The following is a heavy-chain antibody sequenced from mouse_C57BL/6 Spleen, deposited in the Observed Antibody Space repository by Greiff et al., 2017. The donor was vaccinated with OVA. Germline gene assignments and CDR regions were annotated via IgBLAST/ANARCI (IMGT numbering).Heavy chain of an antibody. Sequence: EVKLMESGGGLVKPGGSLKLSCAASGFTFSDYGMHWVRQAPEKGLEWVAYISSGSSTIYYADTVKGRFTISRDNAKNTLFLQRTRLRSEDTAMYYCARGQLRSGYFDYWGQGTTLTVSS. V-gene: IGHV5-17*01. J-gene: IGHJ2*01. CDR1: GFTFSDYG. CDR3: ARGQLRSGYFDY. CDR2: ISSGSSTI. D-gene: IGHD3-2*02.